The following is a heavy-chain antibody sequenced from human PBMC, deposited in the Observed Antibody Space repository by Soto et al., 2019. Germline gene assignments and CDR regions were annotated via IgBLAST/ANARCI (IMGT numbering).Heavy chain of an antibody. CDR3: SRDVSCSGGSCYPNDWFDP. CDR1: AGSMRNYY. CDR2: VDDSGTT. V-gene: IGHV4-59*01. J-gene: IGHJ5*02. D-gene: IGHD2-15*01. Sequence: QVQLQQSGPGLVKPSETLSLTCSVSAGSMRNYYWSWIRQPPGKGLEWIGNVDDSGTTKYNPSLRSRATISVYTSTNQFSLKLSSVIAADTAVYYCSRDVSCSGGSCYPNDWFDPWGQGTLVTVSS.